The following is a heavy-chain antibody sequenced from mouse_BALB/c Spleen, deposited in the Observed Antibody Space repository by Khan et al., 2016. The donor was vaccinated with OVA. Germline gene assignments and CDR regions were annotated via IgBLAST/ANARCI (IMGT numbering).Heavy chain of an antibody. CDR3: TRGVYASFAY. CDR1: GYTFTSYV. Sequence: VQLQQSGPELVKPGASVKMSCKASGYTFTSYVMYWVSQKPGQGLEWIGYINPYNDDTKYNEKFKGKATLTSDKSSSTAYMDLSSLTSEDSAVYYCTRGVYASFAYWGQGTLVTVSA. CDR2: INPYNDDT. D-gene: IGHD2-12*01. J-gene: IGHJ3*01. V-gene: IGHV1S136*01.